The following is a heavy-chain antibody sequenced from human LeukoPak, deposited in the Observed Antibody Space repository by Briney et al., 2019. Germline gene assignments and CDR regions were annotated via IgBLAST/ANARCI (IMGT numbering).Heavy chain of an antibody. CDR1: GFTFSSYG. V-gene: IGHV3-30*18. D-gene: IGHD4-23*01. CDR2: ISYDGSNK. J-gene: IGHJ4*02. CDR3: AKDRDYGGTVQDY. Sequence: PGGSLRLSCAASGFTFSSYGMHWVRQAPGKGLEWEAVISYDGSNKYYADSVKGRFTISRDNSKNTLYLQMNSLRAEDTAVYYCAKDRDYGGTVQDYWGQGTLVTVSS.